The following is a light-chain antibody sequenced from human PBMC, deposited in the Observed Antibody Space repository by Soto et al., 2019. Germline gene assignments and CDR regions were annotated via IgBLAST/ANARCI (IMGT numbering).Light chain of an antibody. J-gene: IGLJ1*01. CDR3: SSFSGSNNYV. CDR1: SSDVGDYNF. Sequence: QSALTQPPSASGSPGQSVTISCTGTSSDVGDYNFVSWYQQHPGEAPKLMIYEVSERPSGVPDRFSGSKSGNTASLTVSGLQAEDEADYYCSSFSGSNNYVFGTGTKLTVL. CDR2: EVS. V-gene: IGLV2-8*01.